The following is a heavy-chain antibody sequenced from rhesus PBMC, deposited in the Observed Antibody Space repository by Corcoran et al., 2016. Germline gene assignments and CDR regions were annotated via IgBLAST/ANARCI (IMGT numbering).Heavy chain of an antibody. CDR3: ARDSPYRDKYFDL. J-gene: IGHJ2*01. CDR1: GYTFTDYY. Sequence: QVQLVQSGAEVKKPGSSVKVSCKASGYTFTDYYMHWVRQAHRQGLECMGWINPYNGNTKYAQKFQGRVTMTRDTSTSTAYMELSSLRSEDTAVYYCARDSPYRDKYFDLWGPGTPITISS. CDR2: INPYNGNT. D-gene: IGHD4-23*01. V-gene: IGHV1S2*01.